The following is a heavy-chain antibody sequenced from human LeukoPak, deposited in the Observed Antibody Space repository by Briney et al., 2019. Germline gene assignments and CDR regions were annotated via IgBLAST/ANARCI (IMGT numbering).Heavy chain of an antibody. J-gene: IGHJ4*02. CDR1: GHTFNTYY. CDR2: IDPFSHAT. D-gene: IGHD3-10*01. Sequence: ASVKVSCKAPGHTFNTYYMHWVRQAPGHGLEWMGVIDPFSHATHYVQKFQGRVTMTRDMSTSTVYMELSSLRSEDTAVYYCARDNQGGGSGMPFDYWGQGTLVTVSS. CDR3: ARDNQGGGSGMPFDY. V-gene: IGHV1-46*02.